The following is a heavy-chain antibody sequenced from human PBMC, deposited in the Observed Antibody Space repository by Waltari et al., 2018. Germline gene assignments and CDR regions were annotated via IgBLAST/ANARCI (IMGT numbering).Heavy chain of an antibody. CDR3: AKELDYGDYAVDY. D-gene: IGHD4-17*01. J-gene: IGHJ4*02. V-gene: IGHV3-30*02. CDR1: GFTFSSYG. CDR2: IRYDGSNK. Sequence: QVQLVESGGGVVQPGGSLRLSCAASGFTFSSYGMHWVRRAPGKGLEWVAFIRYDGSNKYYADSVKGRFTISRDNSKNTLYLQMNSLRAEDTAVYYCAKELDYGDYAVDYWGQGTLVTVSS.